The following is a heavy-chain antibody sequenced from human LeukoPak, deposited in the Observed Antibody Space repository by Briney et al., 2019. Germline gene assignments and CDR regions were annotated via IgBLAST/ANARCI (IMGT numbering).Heavy chain of an antibody. CDR3: ARYPSSQYAFDI. CDR1: GFPFSTYA. J-gene: IGHJ3*02. V-gene: IGHV3-23*01. D-gene: IGHD6-13*01. Sequence: GGSLRLSCAASGFPFSTYAMSWVRQAPGKGLEWVAVISVTPSNTNYADSVKGRFTISRDNSKNTLSLQMNSLRAEDTAVYYCARYPSSQYAFDIWGQGTMVTVSS. CDR2: ISVTPSNT.